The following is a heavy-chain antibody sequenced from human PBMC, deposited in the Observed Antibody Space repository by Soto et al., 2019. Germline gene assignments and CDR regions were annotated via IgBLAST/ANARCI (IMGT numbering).Heavy chain of an antibody. J-gene: IGHJ4*02. CDR1: GGSISSGDYY. D-gene: IGHD3-10*01. Sequence: SETLSLTCTVSGGSISSGDYYWSWIRQPPGKGLEWIGSIYYSGSTYYNPSLKSRVTISVDTSKNQFSLKLNSMTAADTAVYNCARHNYGSGSTYFDYWGQGTLVTVSS. V-gene: IGHV4-30-4*01. CDR2: IYYSGST. CDR3: ARHNYGSGSTYFDY.